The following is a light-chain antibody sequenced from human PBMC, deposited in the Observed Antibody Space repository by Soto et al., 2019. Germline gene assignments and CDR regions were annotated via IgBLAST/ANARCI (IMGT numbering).Light chain of an antibody. V-gene: IGKV4-1*01. CDR1: QSVLDSSNNKNY. Sequence: DIVLTQSPDSLAVSLGERATINCKSSQSVLDSSNNKNYVTWYQQKPGQPPKLLIYWASTRESGVPDRFSGSGSGTDFTLAISSLQAEDVAVYYCQQYYNYPRTFGQGTKVDIK. CDR3: QQYYNYPRT. CDR2: WAS. J-gene: IGKJ1*01.